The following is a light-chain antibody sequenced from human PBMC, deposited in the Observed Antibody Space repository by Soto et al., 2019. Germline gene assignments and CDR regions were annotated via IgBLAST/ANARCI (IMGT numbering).Light chain of an antibody. J-gene: IGKJ2*01. CDR2: DAS. Sequence: GDRVTITCRASQGISSALAWYQQAPGTAPKLLIYDASSLKSGVPSRFSGSGSGTDFTLTISSLQPEDFVTYYCQQFNYSPYTFGQGTKLEIK. CDR3: QQFNYSPYT. CDR1: QGISSA. V-gene: IGKV1D-13*01.